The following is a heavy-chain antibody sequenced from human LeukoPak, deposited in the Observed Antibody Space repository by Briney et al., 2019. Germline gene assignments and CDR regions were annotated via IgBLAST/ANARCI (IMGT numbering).Heavy chain of an antibody. D-gene: IGHD6-13*01. V-gene: IGHV3-30-3*01. CDR2: ISYDGSNK. Sequence: GGSLRLSCAASGFTFSSYAMHWVRQAPGKGLEWVAVISYDGSNKYYADSVKGRFTISRDNSKSTLYLQMNSLRAEDTAVYYCAKELIAAAGTNIDYWGQGTLVTVSS. CDR1: GFTFSSYA. J-gene: IGHJ4*02. CDR3: AKELIAAAGTNIDY.